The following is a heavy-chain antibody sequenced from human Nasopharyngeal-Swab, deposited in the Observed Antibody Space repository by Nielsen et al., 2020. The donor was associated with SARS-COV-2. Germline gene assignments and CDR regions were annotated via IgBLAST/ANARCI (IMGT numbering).Heavy chain of an antibody. Sequence: SETLSLTCTAPGGPTSSYYWSWIRQPPGKGLEWIGYIYYSGSTNYNPSLKSRVTISVDTSKNQFSLKLSSVTAADTAVYYCARGAPMVVTSTYDYWGQGTLVTVSS. D-gene: IGHD4-23*01. CDR1: GGPTSSYY. V-gene: IGHV4-59*01. CDR3: ARGAPMVVTSTYDY. CDR2: IYYSGST. J-gene: IGHJ4*02.